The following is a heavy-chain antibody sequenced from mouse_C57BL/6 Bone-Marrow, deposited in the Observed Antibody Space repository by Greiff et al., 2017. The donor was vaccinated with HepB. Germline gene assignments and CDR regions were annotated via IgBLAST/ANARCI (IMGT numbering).Heavy chain of an antibody. Sequence: EVNVVESGGGLVKPGGSLKLSCAASGFTFSSYAMSWVRQTPEKRLEWVATISDGGSYTYYPDNVKGRFTISRDNAKNNLYLQMSHLKSEDTAMYYCARDDYPWFAYWGQGTLVTVSA. CDR3: ARDDYPWFAY. CDR1: GFTFSSYA. CDR2: ISDGGSYT. D-gene: IGHD2-4*01. J-gene: IGHJ3*01. V-gene: IGHV5-4*01.